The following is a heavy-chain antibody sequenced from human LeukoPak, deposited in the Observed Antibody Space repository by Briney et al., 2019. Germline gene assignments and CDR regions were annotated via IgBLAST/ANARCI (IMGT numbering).Heavy chain of an antibody. Sequence: SETLSLTCTVSGGSISSYYWSWIRQPPGKGLEWIGYIYHSGSTYYNPSLRSRVTISIDTSQNQFSLMLSSVAAADTAVYYCAREGFYYENSGYYLFDYWGQGTLVTVSS. D-gene: IGHD3-22*01. CDR3: AREGFYYENSGYYLFDY. CDR1: GGSISSYY. J-gene: IGHJ4*02. CDR2: IYHSGST. V-gene: IGHV4-59*12.